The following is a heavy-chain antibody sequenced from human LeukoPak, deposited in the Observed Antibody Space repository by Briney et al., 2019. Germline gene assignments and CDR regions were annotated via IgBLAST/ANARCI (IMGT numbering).Heavy chain of an antibody. CDR3: ARSDGDYVDYFDY. V-gene: IGHV1-2*02. J-gene: IGHJ4*02. CDR2: IQSNSGGT. CDR1: GYTFTGYY. Sequence: ASVKVSCKASGYTFTGYYIHWVRQAPGQGLEWMGWIQSNSGGTNYAQKFQGRVTMTADTSTSTAYMELRSLRSDDTAVYYCARSDGDYVDYFDYWGQGTLVTVSS. D-gene: IGHD4-17*01.